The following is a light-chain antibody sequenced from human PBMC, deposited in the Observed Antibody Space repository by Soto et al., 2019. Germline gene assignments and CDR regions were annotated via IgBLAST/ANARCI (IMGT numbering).Light chain of an antibody. J-gene: IGLJ1*01. CDR2: EVS. V-gene: IGLV2-14*01. CDR1: SSDVGGYNY. Sequence: QSALTQPASVSGSPGQSITISITGTSSDVGGYNYVSWYQQHPGKAPRLMIYEVSNRPSGVSNRFSGSKSGNTASLAISGLQAEDEADYYCSSYTSRSIDYVFGTGTTVTVL. CDR3: SSYTSRSIDYV.